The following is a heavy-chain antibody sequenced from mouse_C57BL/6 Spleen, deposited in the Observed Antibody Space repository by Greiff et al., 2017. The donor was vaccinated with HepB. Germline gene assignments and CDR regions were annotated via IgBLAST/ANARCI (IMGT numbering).Heavy chain of an antibody. V-gene: IGHV14-4*01. D-gene: IGHD1-1*01. CDR2: IDPENGDT. CDR3: TSYYYGSSPYAMDY. J-gene: IGHJ4*01. CDR1: GFNIKDDY. Sequence: EVQLQQSGAELVRPGASVKLSCTASGFNIKDDYMHWVKQRPEQGLEWIGWIDPENGDTEYASKFQGKATITADTSYNTAYLQLSSLTSEDTAVYYCTSYYYGSSPYAMDYWGQGTSVTVSS.